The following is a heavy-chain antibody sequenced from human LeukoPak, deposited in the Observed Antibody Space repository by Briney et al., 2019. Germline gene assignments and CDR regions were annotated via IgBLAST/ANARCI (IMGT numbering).Heavy chain of an antibody. CDR3: ARYIVSYPHDAFDI. D-gene: IGHD1-26*01. CDR2: IYHSGST. V-gene: IGHV4-59*01. CDR1: GGSTSSYY. Sequence: PSETLSLTCTVSGGSTSSYYWSWIRQPPGKGLEWIGYIYHSGSTNYNPSLKSRVTISVDTSKKQFSLKLSSVTAADTAFYYCARYIVSYPHDAFDIWGQGTMVTVSS. J-gene: IGHJ3*02.